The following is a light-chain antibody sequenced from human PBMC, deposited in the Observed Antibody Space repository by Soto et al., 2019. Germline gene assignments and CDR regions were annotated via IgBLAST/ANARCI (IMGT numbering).Light chain of an antibody. CDR1: SSDVGGYDY. Sequence: QSALTQPASVSGSPGQSITISCTGTSSDVGGYDYVSWYQLHPGKAPKLMVFEVNNRPSGVSYRFSGSKSGGTAALTISGLQTEDEAHYYCTSFVNNILLFGGGTKLTVL. CDR2: EVN. CDR3: TSFVNNILL. V-gene: IGLV2-14*01. J-gene: IGLJ2*01.